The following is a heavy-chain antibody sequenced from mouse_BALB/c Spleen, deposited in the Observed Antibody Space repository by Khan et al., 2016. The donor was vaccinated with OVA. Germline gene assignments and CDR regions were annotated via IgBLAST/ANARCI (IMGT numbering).Heavy chain of an antibody. CDR3: ARGGWSYTMDY. CDR2: IDPANGNT. Sequence: VQLQQSGAELVKPGASVKLSCTASGFNIEDTYIHWVMQRPEQGLEWIGRIDPANGNTKYDPKIQGKANKTADTSSNIAYLQLSCLTSEDTAVYYCARGGWSYTMDYWGPGTSVTVSS. D-gene: IGHD1-1*02. J-gene: IGHJ4*01. V-gene: IGHV14-3*02. CDR1: GFNIEDTY.